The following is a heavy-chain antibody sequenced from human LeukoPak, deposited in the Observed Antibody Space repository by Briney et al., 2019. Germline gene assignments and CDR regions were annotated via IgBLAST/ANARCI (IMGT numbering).Heavy chain of an antibody. Sequence: GGSLRLSCAASGFTFSSYWMSWVRQAPGKGLEWVANIKQDGSEKYYVDSVKGRFTISRDNAKNSLYLQMNSLRAEDTAVYYCAKDATSYYDFWSGYYSDYWGQGTLVTVSS. CDR2: IKQDGSEK. CDR3: AKDATSYYDFWSGYYSDY. CDR1: GFTFSSYW. J-gene: IGHJ4*02. D-gene: IGHD3-3*01. V-gene: IGHV3-7*01.